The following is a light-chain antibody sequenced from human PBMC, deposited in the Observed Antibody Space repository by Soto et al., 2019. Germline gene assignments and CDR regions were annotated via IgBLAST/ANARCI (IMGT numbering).Light chain of an antibody. V-gene: IGKV2-30*01. CDR1: QSLVNTDGNTY. CDR3: MQGTHWPPA. J-gene: IGKJ3*01. CDR2: KVS. Sequence: DVVITQSPLSLPVTLGQSASISCRSSQSLVNTDGNTYLNWFQQRPGQSPRRLMYKVSIRASGVPDRFSGSGSGTDFTLKISRVEPEDVGVYYCMQGTHWPPAFGPGTKVDIK.